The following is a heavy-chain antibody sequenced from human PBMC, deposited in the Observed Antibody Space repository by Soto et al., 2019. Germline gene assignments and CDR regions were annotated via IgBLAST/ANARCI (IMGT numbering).Heavy chain of an antibody. Sequence: GGSRRLSCAASGFTLSSCWMHWVRQAPGKGLVWVSRISSDGSTTNYADSVKGRFTISRDNAKNTLYLQMNNLRDEDTAVYYCASLYSSAWARDYWGQGTLVTVSS. CDR1: GFTLSSCW. V-gene: IGHV3-74*01. J-gene: IGHJ4*02. CDR3: ASLYSSAWARDY. D-gene: IGHD6-19*01. CDR2: ISSDGSTT.